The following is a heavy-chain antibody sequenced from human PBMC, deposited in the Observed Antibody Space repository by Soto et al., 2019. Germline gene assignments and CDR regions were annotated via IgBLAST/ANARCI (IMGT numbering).Heavy chain of an antibody. Sequence: SVKVSCKASGGTFSNHAISWVRQAPGQGLEWVGGIIPMFPTADYAQRFQGRVTITADDSTTTVYMELSGLRSEDTAMYYCARHDATYCGGGCYRYFYYGMDVWGQGTTVTVSS. CDR1: GGTFSNHA. V-gene: IGHV1-69*13. J-gene: IGHJ6*02. CDR3: ARHDATYCGGGCYRYFYYGMDV. D-gene: IGHD2-21*02. CDR2: IIPMFPTA.